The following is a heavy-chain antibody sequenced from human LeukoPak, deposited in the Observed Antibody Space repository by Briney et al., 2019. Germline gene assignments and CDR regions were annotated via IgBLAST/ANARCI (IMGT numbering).Heavy chain of an antibody. Sequence: GGSLRLSCAASGFTFGSYNMNWVRQAPGKGLEWVSSISTSGSYIYYADSVKGRFTISRDNAKKSLYLQMNSLRAGDTAVYYCARDGGDYYDSSGYPFHHWGQGTLVTVSS. D-gene: IGHD3-22*01. V-gene: IGHV3-21*01. CDR2: ISTSGSYI. J-gene: IGHJ1*01. CDR1: GFTFGSYN. CDR3: ARDGGDYYDSSGYPFHH.